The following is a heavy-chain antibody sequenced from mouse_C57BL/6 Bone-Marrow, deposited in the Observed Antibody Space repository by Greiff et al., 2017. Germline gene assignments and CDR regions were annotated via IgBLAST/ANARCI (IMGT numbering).Heavy chain of an antibody. D-gene: IGHD2-2*01. J-gene: IGHJ3*01. CDR1: GYAFSSSW. V-gene: IGHV1-82*01. CDR3: ARVGYDAWFAY. Sequence: QVQLQQSGPELVKPGASVKISCKASGYAFSSSWMNWVKQRPGKGLEWIGRIYPGDGDTNYNGKFKGKATLTADKSSSTAYMQLSSLTSEDSAVYFCARVGYDAWFAYWGQGTLVTVSA. CDR2: IYPGDGDT.